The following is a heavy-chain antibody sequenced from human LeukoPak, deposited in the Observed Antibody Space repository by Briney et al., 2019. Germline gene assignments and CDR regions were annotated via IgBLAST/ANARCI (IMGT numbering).Heavy chain of an antibody. CDR3: ATAFGPNSGWYRNWFDP. CDR2: INPSGGST. V-gene: IGHV1-46*01. CDR1: GYTFTSYY. J-gene: IGHJ5*02. D-gene: IGHD6-19*01. Sequence: ASVTVSCKASGYTFTSYYMHWVRQAPGQGLEWMGIINPSGGSTSYAQKFQGRVTMTRDTSTSTVYMELSSLRSEDTAVYYCATAFGPNSGWYRNWFDPWGQGTLVTVSS.